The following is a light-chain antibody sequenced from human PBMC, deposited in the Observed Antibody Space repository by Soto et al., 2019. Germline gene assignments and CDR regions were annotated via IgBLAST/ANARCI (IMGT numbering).Light chain of an antibody. CDR1: QSVTSSY. Sequence: EIVLTQSPGTLALSPGERATLSCRASQSVTSSYLAWYQQKPGQAPRLLISGASSRATGIPDRFSGSGSGTDFTLTISRLDPEHFAVYYCQQYSTSRLTFGGGTKVEI. J-gene: IGKJ4*01. V-gene: IGKV3-20*01. CDR2: GAS. CDR3: QQYSTSRLT.